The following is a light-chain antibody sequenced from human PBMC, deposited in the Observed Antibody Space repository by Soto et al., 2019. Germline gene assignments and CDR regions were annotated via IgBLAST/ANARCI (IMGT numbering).Light chain of an antibody. CDR2: GAS. J-gene: IGKJ1*01. Sequence: EIVLTQSPGTLSLFPGERATLSCRASQSVDSSYIAWYQHKPGQAPRLLIYGASSRATGIPDRFSGSGSGTDFTLSISRLEPEDFAVYFCQHYGSSPRTFGQGTKVEIK. CDR1: QSVDSSY. V-gene: IGKV3-20*01. CDR3: QHYGSSPRT.